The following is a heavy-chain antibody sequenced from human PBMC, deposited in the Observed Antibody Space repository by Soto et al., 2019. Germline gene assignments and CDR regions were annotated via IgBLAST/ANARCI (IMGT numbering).Heavy chain of an antibody. J-gene: IGHJ4*02. CDR1: GYNFTHYG. CDR3: ASDERGTCTGSACYYFDY. D-gene: IGHD2-8*02. Sequence: QVQLGQSGAEVKEPGASVKVSCKASGYNFTHYGFSWVRQAPGQGLEWMAWTSADNGDTNYAPKLQGLVTLTTDTSTGTAYMELRSLRSDDTAVYYCASDERGTCTGSACYYFDYWGQGTLVSVSS. V-gene: IGHV1-18*04. CDR2: TSADNGDT.